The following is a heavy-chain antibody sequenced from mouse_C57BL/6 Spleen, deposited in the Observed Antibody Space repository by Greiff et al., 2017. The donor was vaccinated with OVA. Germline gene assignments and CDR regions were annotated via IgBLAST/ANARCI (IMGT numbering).Heavy chain of an antibody. CDR1: GFTFSDYY. Sequence: EVKLMESEGGLVQPGSSMKLSCTASGFTFSDYYMAWVRQVPEKGLEWVATINYDGSSTYYLDSLKSRFIISRDNAKNILYLQMSSQKSEDTTTYYCARITTGWYFDVWGTGTTVTVSS. D-gene: IGHD1-1*01. CDR2: INYDGSST. CDR3: ARITTGWYFDV. J-gene: IGHJ1*03. V-gene: IGHV5-16*01.